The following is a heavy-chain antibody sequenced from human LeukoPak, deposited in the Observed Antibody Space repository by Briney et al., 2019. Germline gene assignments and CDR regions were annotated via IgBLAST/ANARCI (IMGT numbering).Heavy chain of an antibody. Sequence: GGSLRLSCAASGFTFSSSAMSWVRQAPGKGLEWVSAISNNGGYTYYADSVQGRFTISRDNSKSTLCLQMNSLRAEDTAVYYCAKDVGFGGADQGFDYWGQGTLVTVSS. CDR3: AKDVGFGGADQGFDY. J-gene: IGHJ4*02. CDR1: GFTFSSSA. CDR2: ISNNGGYT. D-gene: IGHD3-10*01. V-gene: IGHV3-23*01.